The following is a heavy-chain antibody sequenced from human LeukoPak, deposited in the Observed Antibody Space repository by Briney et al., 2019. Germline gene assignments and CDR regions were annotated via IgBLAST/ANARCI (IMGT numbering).Heavy chain of an antibody. J-gene: IGHJ4*02. CDR3: AKDSGWFRFDY. CDR1: GFTFSTSW. Sequence: GGSLRLSCAASGFTFSTSWMTWVRQPPGKGLEWVANIKQDGSDKYYMDSVKGRFTISRDNAKNSLYLQMNSLRAEDTAVYYCAKDSGWFRFDYWGQGTLVTVSS. D-gene: IGHD6-13*01. V-gene: IGHV3-7*03. CDR2: IKQDGSDK.